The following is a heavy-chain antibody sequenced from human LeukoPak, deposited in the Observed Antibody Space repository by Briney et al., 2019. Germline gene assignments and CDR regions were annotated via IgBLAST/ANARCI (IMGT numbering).Heavy chain of an antibody. D-gene: IGHD3-22*01. CDR2: ISGNRGHT. CDR1: GYTFTSYG. Sequence: ASVKVSCKASGYTFTSYGISWVRQAPGQGLEWMGWISGNRGHTNYTQKLQGRVTMTTDAYTNTAYMELRSLRSDDTAVYYCARVYDSSGYPDYFDYWGQGTLVTVSS. V-gene: IGHV1-18*01. J-gene: IGHJ4*02. CDR3: ARVYDSSGYPDYFDY.